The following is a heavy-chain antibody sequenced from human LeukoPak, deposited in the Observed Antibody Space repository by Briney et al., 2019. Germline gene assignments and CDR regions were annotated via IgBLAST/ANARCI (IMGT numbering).Heavy chain of an antibody. CDR1: GFTFSSYW. CDR3: ARESGSTSYYYYYMDV. V-gene: IGHV3-7*01. D-gene: IGHD2-2*01. CDR2: IKQYGSEK. J-gene: IGHJ6*03. Sequence: GGSLRLSCAASGFTFSSYWMSWVRQAPGKGLEWVANIKQYGSEKYYVDSVKGRFTISRDNAKNSLYLQMNSLRAEDTAVYCCARESGSTSYYYYYMDVWGKGTTVTVSS.